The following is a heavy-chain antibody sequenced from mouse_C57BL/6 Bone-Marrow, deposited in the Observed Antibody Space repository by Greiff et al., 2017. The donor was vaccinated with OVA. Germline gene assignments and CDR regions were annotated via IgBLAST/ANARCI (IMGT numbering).Heavy chain of an antibody. V-gene: IGHV5-12*01. D-gene: IGHD1-1*01. CDR1: GFTFSDYY. Sequence: EVQLQQSGGGLVQPGGSLKLSCAASGFTFSDYYMYWVRQTPEKRLEWVAYISNGGGSTYYPDTVKGRFTISRDNAKNTLYLQMSRLKSEDTAMYYCARATITTVVENYAMDYWGQGTSVTVSS. CDR3: ARATITTVVENYAMDY. J-gene: IGHJ4*01. CDR2: ISNGGGST.